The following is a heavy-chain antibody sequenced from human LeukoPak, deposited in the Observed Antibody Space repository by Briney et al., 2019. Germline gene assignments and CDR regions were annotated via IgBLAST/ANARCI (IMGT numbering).Heavy chain of an antibody. CDR1: GFIFSDYS. J-gene: IGHJ6*02. D-gene: IGHD2-2*01. Sequence: GGSLRLSCAASGFIFSDYSMNWVRQAPGQGLEWLSYITGSGTTIYYADSVKGRFTISRDNAKNSLYLQMNSLRAEDTAVYYCARDIGYCSSTSCPTRYGMDVWGQGTTVTVSS. CDR2: ITGSGTTI. CDR3: ARDIGYCSSTSCPTRYGMDV. V-gene: IGHV3-48*04.